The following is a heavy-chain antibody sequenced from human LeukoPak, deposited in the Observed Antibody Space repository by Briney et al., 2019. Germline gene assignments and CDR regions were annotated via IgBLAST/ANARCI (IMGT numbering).Heavy chain of an antibody. CDR3: AKDRAIRGGKGFDS. J-gene: IGHJ4*02. CDR1: VFTFSNFV. D-gene: IGHD3-10*01. V-gene: IGHV3-23*01. Sequence: GGSLRLSCTASVFTFSNFVMSGVRQAPAKGLEWVSSISDSGGTIYHTDSVKGRFTTSRDNSKKTLDLQMNSLRAEDTAVYYCAKDRAIRGGKGFDSWGQGTLVTVSS. CDR2: ISDSGGTI.